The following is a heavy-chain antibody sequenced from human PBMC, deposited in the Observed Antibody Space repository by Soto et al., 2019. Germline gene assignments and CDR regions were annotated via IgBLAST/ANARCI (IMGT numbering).Heavy chain of an antibody. Sequence: GASVKVSCKASGYTFTSYGISWVRRAPGQGLEWMGWISAYNGNTNYAQKLQGRVTMTTDTSTSTAYMELRSLRSDDTAVYYCARGYYYGSGSYYNPDAFDIWGQGTMVTVSS. CDR2: ISAYNGNT. CDR3: ARGYYYGSGSYYNPDAFDI. D-gene: IGHD3-10*01. J-gene: IGHJ3*02. CDR1: GYTFTSYG. V-gene: IGHV1-18*04.